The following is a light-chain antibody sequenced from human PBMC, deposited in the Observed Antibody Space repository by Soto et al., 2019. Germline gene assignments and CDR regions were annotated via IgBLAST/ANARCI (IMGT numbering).Light chain of an antibody. CDR2: RNS. CDR1: NIGSKY. J-gene: IGLJ2*01. CDR3: QVWDTTTAV. Sequence: SYELTQPLSVSVALGQTARITCGGDNIGSKYVHWYQQRPGQAPFLVIYRNSNRPSGIPERFSGSNSGNTATLTISRAQEGDDADYYCQVWDTTTAVFGGGTKLTVL. V-gene: IGLV3-9*01.